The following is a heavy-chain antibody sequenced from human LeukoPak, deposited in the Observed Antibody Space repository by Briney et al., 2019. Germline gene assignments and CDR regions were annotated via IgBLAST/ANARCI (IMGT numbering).Heavy chain of an antibody. CDR2: ISWDGGST. J-gene: IGHJ4*02. D-gene: IGHD3-22*01. V-gene: IGHV3-43*01. CDR1: GFNFDDHT. CDR3: ARSSITMIVVVS. Sequence: GGSLRLSCAASGFNFDDHTMHWVRQAPGKGLEWVSLISWDGGSTYYAESVKGRFTISRDNAKNSLYLQMNNLRAEDTAVYYCARSSITMIVVVSWGQGTLVTVSS.